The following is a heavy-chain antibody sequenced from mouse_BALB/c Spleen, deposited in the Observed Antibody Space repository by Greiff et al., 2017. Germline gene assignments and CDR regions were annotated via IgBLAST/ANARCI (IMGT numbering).Heavy chain of an antibody. CDR3: TKGDGYYLDYFDY. Sequence: QVQLQQPGAELVRPGASVKLSCKASGYTFTSYWINWVKQRPGQGLEWIGNIYPSDSYTNYNQKFKDKATLTVDKSSSTAYMQLSSPTSEDSAVYYCTKGDGYYLDYFDYWGQGTTLTVSS. D-gene: IGHD2-3*01. CDR2: IYPSDSYT. V-gene: IGHV1-69*02. J-gene: IGHJ2*01. CDR1: GYTFTSYW.